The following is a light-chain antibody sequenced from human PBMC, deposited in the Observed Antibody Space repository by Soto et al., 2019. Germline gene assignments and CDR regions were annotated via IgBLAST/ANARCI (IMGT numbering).Light chain of an antibody. CDR1: QSVSGN. Sequence: EIVMTQSPATLSVSPGERATLSCRASQSVSGNLAWYQQKPGQAPRLLVYGASTRATGIPARFSGSGSGTEFTLTISSLQSEDFAAYNCQQYNNWPPTFGQGTRLEIK. J-gene: IGKJ5*01. CDR3: QQYNNWPPT. V-gene: IGKV3-15*01. CDR2: GAS.